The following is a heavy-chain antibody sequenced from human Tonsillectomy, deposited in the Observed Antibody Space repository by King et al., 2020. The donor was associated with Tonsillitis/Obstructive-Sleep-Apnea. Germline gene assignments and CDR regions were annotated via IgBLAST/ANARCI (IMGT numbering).Heavy chain of an antibody. CDR2: VIPIFGTA. V-gene: IGHV1-69*01. J-gene: IGHJ4*02. Sequence: VQLVQSGAEVKKPGSSVKVSCKASGGTFSSYAISWVRQAPGQGLEWLGGVIPIFGTANYAQKFQGRVTITADESTGTAYMELSSLRSEDTAVYYCARSPMLGELSSIIDYWGQGTLVTVSS. CDR3: ARSPMLGELSSIIDY. D-gene: IGHD3-16*02. CDR1: GGTFSSYA.